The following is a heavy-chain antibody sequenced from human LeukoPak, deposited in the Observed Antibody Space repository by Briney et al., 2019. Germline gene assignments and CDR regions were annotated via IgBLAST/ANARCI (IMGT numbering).Heavy chain of an antibody. CDR1: GFTFSSYA. J-gene: IGHJ4*02. D-gene: IGHD6-6*01. V-gene: IGHV3-23*01. CDR2: ISGSGGST. CDR3: AKDLKYSSSSNFDY. Sequence: GGSLRLSCAATGFTFSSYAMSWVRQAPGKGLEWVSAISGSGGSTYYADSVKGRFTISRDNSKNTLYLQMNSLRAEDTAVYYCAKDLKYSSSSNFDYWGQGTLVTVSS.